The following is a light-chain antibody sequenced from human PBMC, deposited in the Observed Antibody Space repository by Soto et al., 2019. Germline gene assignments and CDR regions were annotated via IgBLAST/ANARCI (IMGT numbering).Light chain of an antibody. J-gene: IGKJ4*01. CDR1: EAIGTL. CDR2: RAS. V-gene: IGKV3-15*01. Sequence: EVVMTQSPATLSVSPGEGATLSCRASEAIGTLLAWYQQRPGQAPRLLIYRASTRVSGLPARFSGSGSGTDFTLPISSLQSEDFAVYYCQQYNNWPITFGGGTNVEI. CDR3: QQYNNWPIT.